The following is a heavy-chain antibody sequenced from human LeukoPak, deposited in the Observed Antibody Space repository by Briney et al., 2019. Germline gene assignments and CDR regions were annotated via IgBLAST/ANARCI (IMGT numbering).Heavy chain of an antibody. Sequence: GGSLRLSCAASGFSFSGYWMSWVRQAPGKGLEWVANIKQDGSENYYVDSVKGRFAISRDNAKNSLYLQMNSLRAEDTAVYYCARGRRFSIAARPDYFDYWGQGTLVTVSS. CDR1: GFSFSGYW. V-gene: IGHV3-7*01. D-gene: IGHD6-6*01. CDR3: ARGRRFSIAARPDYFDY. CDR2: IKQDGSEN. J-gene: IGHJ4*02.